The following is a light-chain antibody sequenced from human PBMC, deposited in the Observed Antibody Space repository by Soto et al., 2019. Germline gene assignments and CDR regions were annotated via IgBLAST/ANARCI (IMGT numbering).Light chain of an antibody. V-gene: IGKV3-15*01. CDR3: QQYSAWPFT. Sequence: EKGLTQSAGTLSASPGERATHSCRASQSVRSHLAWYRQRPGQAPRLLIYDASSRATGIPARFSGSGSGTEFALTISSLQSEDFAVYYCQQYSAWPFTFGVGTKVDI. CDR1: QSVRSH. CDR2: DAS. J-gene: IGKJ4*01.